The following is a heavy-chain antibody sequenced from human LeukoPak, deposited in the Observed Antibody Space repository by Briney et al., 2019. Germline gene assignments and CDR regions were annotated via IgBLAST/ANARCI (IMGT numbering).Heavy chain of an antibody. Sequence: PGGSLRLSCGASGFTFSSYRVKCVREARGRGVVWVSYITSHSRTIYYADSVKGPLTTSRDNDKTSLYLQMHLLRAEATAVYYCARQWVAAAGIALDYWGQGTLVTVSS. CDR3: ARQWVAAAGIALDY. CDR1: GFTFSSYR. V-gene: IGHV3-48*01. D-gene: IGHD6-13*01. CDR2: ITSHSRTI. J-gene: IGHJ4*02.